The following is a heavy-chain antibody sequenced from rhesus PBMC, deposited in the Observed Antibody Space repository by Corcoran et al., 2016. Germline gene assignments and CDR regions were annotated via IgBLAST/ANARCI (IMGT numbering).Heavy chain of an antibody. V-gene: IGHV4-173*01. CDR2: TSGRGGRA. CDR1: GGSISSNS. J-gene: IGHJ6*01. D-gene: IGHD3-3*01. CDR3: ARDRYYNSYGLDS. Sequence: QLQLQESGPGLVKPSETLSLTCAVSGGSISSNSWTWIRQPPGTGLECIGRTSGRGGRADYNPSLKSRVTISKDTSKNQFSLKLSSVTAADTAVYYCARDRYYNSYGLDSWGQGVVVTVSS.